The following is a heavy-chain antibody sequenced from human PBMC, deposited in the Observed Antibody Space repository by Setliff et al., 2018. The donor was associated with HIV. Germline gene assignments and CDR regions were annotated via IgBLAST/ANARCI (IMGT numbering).Heavy chain of an antibody. CDR3: AKDRRYYYGSGSYAAET. CDR2: ISGSGIGS. J-gene: IGHJ5*02. V-gene: IGHV3-23*01. Sequence: HPGGSLRLSCAASGFTFSRYAMTWVRQAPGKGLERVSAISGSGIGSYYPDSVKGRFTISRDNSKNTLFLQMNSLRAEDTAVYYCAKDRRYYYGSGSYAAETWGQGTLVTVSS. CDR1: GFTFSRYA. D-gene: IGHD3-10*01.